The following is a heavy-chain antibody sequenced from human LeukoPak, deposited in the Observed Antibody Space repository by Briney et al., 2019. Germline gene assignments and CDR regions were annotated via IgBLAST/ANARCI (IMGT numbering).Heavy chain of an antibody. CDR1: GFSLCSYS. V-gene: IGHV3-48*04. CDR3: AKLSGTYGNSHFDY. J-gene: IGHJ4*02. D-gene: IGHD1-26*01. CDR2: ISSSGSTI. Sequence: AGGSLRLSCGASGFSLCSYSMQWVRQARGEAREGVSYISSSGSTIYYADSVKGRFTISRDNAKNSLYLQMNRLGAEDTAVYYCAKLSGTYGNSHFDYWGQGTLVTVSS.